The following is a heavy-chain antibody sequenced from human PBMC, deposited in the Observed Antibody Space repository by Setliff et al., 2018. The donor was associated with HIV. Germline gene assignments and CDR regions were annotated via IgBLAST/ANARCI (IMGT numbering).Heavy chain of an antibody. D-gene: IGHD3-3*02. V-gene: IGHV1-3*01. CDR2: VHAGNSNT. Sequence: ASVKVSCKASGYTFTTYFIHWVRQAPGQRLEWMGWVHAGNSNTKYSQKFLGRVTITRDTSATTVYMELSSLRSEDTALYYCARGASLGRGGYYFDYWGQGTLVTVSS. CDR3: ARGASLGRGGYYFDY. J-gene: IGHJ4*02. CDR1: GYTFTTYF.